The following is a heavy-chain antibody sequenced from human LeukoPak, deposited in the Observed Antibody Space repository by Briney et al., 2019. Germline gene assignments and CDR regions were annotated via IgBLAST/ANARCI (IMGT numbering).Heavy chain of an antibody. D-gene: IGHD3-3*01. CDR1: GFSFTGVW. J-gene: IGHJ5*02. CDR3: ARRHLVLRFLEWLFRSWFDP. V-gene: IGHV4-34*01. CDR2: INHSGST. Sequence: PGGSLRLSCVASGFSFTGVWMNWVRQAPGKGLEWIGEINHSGSTNYNPSLKSRVTISVDTSKNQFSLKLSSVTAADTAVYYCARRHLVLRFLEWLFRSWFDPWGQGTLVTVSS.